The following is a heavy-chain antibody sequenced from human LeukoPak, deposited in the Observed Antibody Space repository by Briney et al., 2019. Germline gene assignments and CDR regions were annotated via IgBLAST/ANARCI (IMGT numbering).Heavy chain of an antibody. CDR3: ARDEVVAAPNYFGMVV. Sequence: GASVKVSCKASGYTFTSYDVNWVRQATGQGLEWMGWMNPISGNTGLAQKFQDRVTLTRDTSLSTAYMELSNLRSDDTAVYYCARDEVVAAPNYFGMVVWGQGTTVSVSS. CDR2: MNPISGNT. V-gene: IGHV1-8*01. D-gene: IGHD2-15*01. J-gene: IGHJ6*02. CDR1: GYTFTSYD.